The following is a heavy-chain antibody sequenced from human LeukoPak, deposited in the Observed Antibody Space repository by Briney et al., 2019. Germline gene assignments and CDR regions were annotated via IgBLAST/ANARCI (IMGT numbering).Heavy chain of an antibody. CDR2: INPSGGST. CDR3: ARTAAGGAFDI. D-gene: IGHD6-13*01. Sequence: ASVKVSCKASGYTFTSYYMHWVRQAPGQGLEWMGIINPSGGSTSYAQKSQGRATMTRDTSTSTVYMELSSLRSEDTAVYYCARTAAGGAFDIWGQGTMVTVSS. CDR1: GYTFTSYY. J-gene: IGHJ3*02. V-gene: IGHV1-46*01.